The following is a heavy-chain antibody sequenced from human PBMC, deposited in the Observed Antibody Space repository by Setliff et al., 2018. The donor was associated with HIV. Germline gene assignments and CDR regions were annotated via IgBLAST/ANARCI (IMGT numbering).Heavy chain of an antibody. J-gene: IGHJ6*02. V-gene: IGHV4-39*07. CDR2: IFYSGTT. CDR1: GASISSTNYY. Sequence: PSETLSLTCTVSGASISSTNYYWGWIRQPPGKGLQWIGSIFYSGTTYYDPSLKSRVTISVDTSKNQFSLKLSSVTAADTAVYYCVRERRRSPLSYGLDVWGQGTTVTVSS. CDR3: VRERRRSPLSYGLDV.